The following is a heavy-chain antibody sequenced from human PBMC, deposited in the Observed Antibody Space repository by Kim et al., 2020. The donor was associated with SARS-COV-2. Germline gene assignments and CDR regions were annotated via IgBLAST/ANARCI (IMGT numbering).Heavy chain of an antibody. V-gene: IGHV4-59*01. D-gene: IGHD3-10*01. CDR2: IYYSGST. CDR1: GGSISSYY. Sequence: SETLSLTCTVSGGSISSYYWSWIRQPPGKGLEWIGYIYYSGSTNYNPSLKSRVTISVDTSKNQFSLKLSSVTAADTAVYYCASLELDGSGSYYQDVWGKGTTVTVSS. CDR3: ASLELDGSGSYYQDV. J-gene: IGHJ6*04.